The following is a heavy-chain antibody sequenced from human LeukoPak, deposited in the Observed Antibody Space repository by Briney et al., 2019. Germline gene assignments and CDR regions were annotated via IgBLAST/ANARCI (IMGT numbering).Heavy chain of an antibody. V-gene: IGHV3-7*04. D-gene: IGHD4-23*01. CDR1: GFTFSRYW. Sequence: GSLRLSCAASGFTFSRYWMNWVRQAPGKGLEWVANINEDGSEKHFVDSVKGRFTISRDNAKNSLYLQMNSLRVEDTAVYYCARAVDDDPVDYWGQGTLVTVSS. CDR3: ARAVDDDPVDY. CDR2: INEDGSEK. J-gene: IGHJ4*02.